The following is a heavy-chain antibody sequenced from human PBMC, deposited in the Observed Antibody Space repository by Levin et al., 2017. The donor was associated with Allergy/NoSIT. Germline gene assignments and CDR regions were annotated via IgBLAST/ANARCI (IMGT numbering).Heavy chain of an antibody. CDR3: ARDYGDYGGRGVDWFDP. CDR1: GGTFSSYA. V-gene: IGHV1-69*06. Sequence: SVKVSCKASGGTFSSYAISWVRQAPGQGLEWMGGIIPIFGTANYAQKFQGRVTITADKSTSTAYMELSSLRSEDTAVYYCARDYGDYGGRGVDWFDPWGQGTLVTVSS. J-gene: IGHJ5*02. D-gene: IGHD4-17*01. CDR2: IIPIFGTA.